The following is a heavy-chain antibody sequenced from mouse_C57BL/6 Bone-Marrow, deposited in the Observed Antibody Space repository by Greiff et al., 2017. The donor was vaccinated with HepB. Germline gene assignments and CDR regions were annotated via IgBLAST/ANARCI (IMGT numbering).Heavy chain of an antibody. Sequence: QVQLKESGAELVKPGASVKMSCKASGYTFTTYPIEWMKQTHGKSLEWIGNFHPYNDDTNYNQKFKGKATLTVDKSSSTAYMQLSSLTSEDSAVYYCASGYYYGLYYYAMDYWGQGTSVTVSS. CDR2: FHPYNDDT. CDR3: ASGYYYGLYYYAMDY. J-gene: IGHJ4*01. D-gene: IGHD1-1*01. CDR1: GYTFTTYP. V-gene: IGHV1-47*01.